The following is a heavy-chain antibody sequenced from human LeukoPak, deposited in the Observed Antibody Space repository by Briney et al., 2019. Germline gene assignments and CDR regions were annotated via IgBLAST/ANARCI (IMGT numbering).Heavy chain of an antibody. CDR1: GFKFSGHE. J-gene: IGHJ6*02. V-gene: IGHV3-48*03. CDR2: ISSSGATL. CDR3: AAQYGSGSPYYFYAMDV. D-gene: IGHD3-10*01. Sequence: GRSLRLSCATSGFKFSGHELNWVRQAPGKGLEWVAYISSSGATLHYADFVRGRFTISRDYAKSSLHLQMSSLRAEDSAVYYCAAQYGSGSPYYFYAMDVWGQGTTVTVSS.